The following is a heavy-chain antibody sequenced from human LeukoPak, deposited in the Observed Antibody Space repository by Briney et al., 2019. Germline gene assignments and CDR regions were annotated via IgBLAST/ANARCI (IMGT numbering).Heavy chain of an antibody. Sequence: GGSPRLSCAASGFTFSDHYMDWVRQAPGKGLEWVGRTRDKANSYTTEYAASVKGRFTISRDASKTSLYLQMNSLKTEDTAVYYCARGDGYDRRSFDYWGQGTLVTVSS. J-gene: IGHJ4*02. D-gene: IGHD5-12*01. CDR3: ARGDGYDRRSFDY. V-gene: IGHV3-72*01. CDR2: TRDKANSYTT. CDR1: GFTFSDHY.